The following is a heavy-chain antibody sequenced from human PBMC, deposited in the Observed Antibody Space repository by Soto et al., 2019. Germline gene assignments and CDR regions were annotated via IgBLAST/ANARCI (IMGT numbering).Heavy chain of an antibody. J-gene: IGHJ4*02. CDR3: AHRTGFDY. CDR2: ISGRGGGT. CDR1: GYTFSSFD. Sequence: EVQLWESGGGLVQPGGSLRLSCAVSGYTFSSFDMSWVRQAPGKGLEWVSTISGRGGGTNYADSVKGRFTISRDISTYTVYLQMNSLRAEDTAVYYCAHRTGFDYWVQGALVTVSS. V-gene: IGHV3-23*01.